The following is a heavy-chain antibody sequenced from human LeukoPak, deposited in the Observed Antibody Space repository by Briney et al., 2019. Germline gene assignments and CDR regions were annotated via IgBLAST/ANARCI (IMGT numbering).Heavy chain of an antibody. Sequence: GRSLRLSCTASGFTFRDYAMSWVRQAPGKGLEWVALIRRKASGETTEYAASVRGRFTILRDDSKSIAYLQMNSLKAEDAAVYYCTRPIYCSTSGCQGYYFDYWGQGTLSPSPQ. CDR2: IRRKASGETT. CDR3: TRPIYCSTSGCQGYYFDY. J-gene: IGHJ4*02. CDR1: GFTFRDYA. D-gene: IGHD2-2*01. V-gene: IGHV3-49*04.